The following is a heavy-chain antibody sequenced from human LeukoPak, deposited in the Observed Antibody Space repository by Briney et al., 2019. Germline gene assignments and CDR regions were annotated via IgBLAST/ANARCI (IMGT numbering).Heavy chain of an antibody. D-gene: IGHD1/OR15-1a*01. CDR3: ARNKRGDY. CDR2: IMSDGRST. Sequence: GGSLRLSCAASGFTFTTYGMHWVRQAPGKGLVWVSRIMSDGRSTYADSVKGRFTISRDNAKSSLYLQMNSLRAEDRAVYYCARNKRGDYWGQGALVTVSS. CDR1: GFTFTTYG. J-gene: IGHJ4*02. V-gene: IGHV3-74*01.